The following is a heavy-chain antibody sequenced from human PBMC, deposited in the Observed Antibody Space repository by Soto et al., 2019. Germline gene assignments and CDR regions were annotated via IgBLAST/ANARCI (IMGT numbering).Heavy chain of an antibody. CDR1: GFTFSSYA. J-gene: IGHJ6*02. V-gene: IGHV3-30-3*01. CDR3: ARGKRGMRLNYYYGMDV. CDR2: ISYDGSNK. Sequence: QVQLVESGGGVVQPGRSLRLSCAASGFTFSSYAMHWVRQAPGKWLEWVAVISYDGSNKYYADSVKGRFTISRDNSKNTLYLQMNSLRAEDTAVYYCARGKRGMRLNYYYGMDVWGQGTTVTVSS. D-gene: IGHD3-16*01.